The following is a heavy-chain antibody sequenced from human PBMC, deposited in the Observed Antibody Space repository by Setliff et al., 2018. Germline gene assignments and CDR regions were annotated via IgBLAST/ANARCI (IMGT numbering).Heavy chain of an antibody. CDR2: ISGSGGST. D-gene: IGHD3-10*01. J-gene: IGHJ5*02. CDR3: AKDLSRVLLWFGAGS. Sequence: GGSLRLSCAASGFTVSSNYMSWVREAPGKGLEWDSAISGSGGSTYYADSVKGRFTISRDNSKNTLYLQLNSLRSEDTAVYYCAKDLSRVLLWFGAGSWGQGTLVTVSS. V-gene: IGHV3-23*01. CDR1: GFTVSSNY.